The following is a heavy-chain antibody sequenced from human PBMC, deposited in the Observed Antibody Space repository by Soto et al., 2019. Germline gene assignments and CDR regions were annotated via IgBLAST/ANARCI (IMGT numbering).Heavy chain of an antibody. D-gene: IGHD3-10*01. J-gene: IGHJ4*02. Sequence: SETLSLTCTVSGGSISSGDYSWSWIRQPSGKGLEWIGYVFRSGSTYYSPSLKSRVTISVDGSKNQFSLKLTSVTAADTGVYYCARGSYGAGSDYWGQGTLVTVSS. CDR1: GGSISSGDYS. V-gene: IGHV4-30-2*01. CDR3: ARGSYGAGSDY. CDR2: VFRSGST.